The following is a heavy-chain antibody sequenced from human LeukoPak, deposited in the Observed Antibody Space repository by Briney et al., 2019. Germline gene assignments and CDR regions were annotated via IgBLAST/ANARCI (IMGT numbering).Heavy chain of an antibody. CDR3: ARVGFIAAAGTGWFDP. CDR1: GYTFTGYY. D-gene: IGHD6-13*01. V-gene: IGHV1-2*02. CDR2: INPNSGGT. J-gene: IGHJ5*02. Sequence: ASVKVSCKASGYTFTGYYMHWVRQAPGQGLERMGWINPNSGGTNYAQKFQGRVTMTRDTSISTAYMELSRLRSDDTAVYYCARVGFIAAAGTGWFDPWGQGTLVTVSS.